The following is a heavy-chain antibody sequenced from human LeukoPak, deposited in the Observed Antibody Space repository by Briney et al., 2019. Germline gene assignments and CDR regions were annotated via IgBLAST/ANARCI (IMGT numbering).Heavy chain of an antibody. CDR1: GGSISTSSYY. J-gene: IGHJ4*02. CDR2: LDFSGRT. D-gene: IGHD3-16*02. CDR3: VTSVTVTFTPPAY. Sequence: SETLSLTCTVSGGSISTSSYYWGCNRQSPGKGLEWIGNLDFSGRTNYNPSLNRRATLSIDTSQTQFSLRLTSVTAANTAVYYCVTSVTVTFTPPAYWGRGALVTVSS. V-gene: IGHV4-39*07.